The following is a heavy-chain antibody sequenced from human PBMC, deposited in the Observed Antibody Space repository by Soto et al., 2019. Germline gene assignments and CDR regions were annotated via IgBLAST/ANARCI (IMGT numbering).Heavy chain of an antibody. CDR2: IYYSGST. V-gene: IGHV4-59*01. J-gene: IGHJ6*03. CDR1: GGSISSYY. Sequence: PSETLSLTCTVSGGSISSYYWSWIRQPPGKGLEWIGYIYYSGSTNYNPSLKSRVTISVETSKNQFSLKLSSVTAADTAVYYCARAAGDFWSGYVSYYYYYMDVWGKGTTVTVSS. CDR3: ARAAGDFWSGYVSYYYYYMDV. D-gene: IGHD3-3*01.